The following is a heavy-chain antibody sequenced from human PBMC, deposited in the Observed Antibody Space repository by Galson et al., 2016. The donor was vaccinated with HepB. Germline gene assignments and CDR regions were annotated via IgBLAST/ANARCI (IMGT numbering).Heavy chain of an antibody. Sequence: SVKVSCKASGGTFGSYGISWVRQAPGQGLEWMGRIIPIFDTANYAQKLQGRVTVTADDSTNTAYMELSSLRYEDTAVYYCATERRLRNNDFWSGYYFDDWGQGTLVTVSS. J-gene: IGHJ4*02. D-gene: IGHD3-3*01. CDR1: GGTFGSYG. V-gene: IGHV1-69*13. CDR2: IIPIFDTA. CDR3: ATERRLRNNDFWSGYYFDD.